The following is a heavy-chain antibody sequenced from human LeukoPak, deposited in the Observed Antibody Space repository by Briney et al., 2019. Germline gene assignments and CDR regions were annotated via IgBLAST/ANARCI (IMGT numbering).Heavy chain of an antibody. CDR3: ARDGRGPDY. D-gene: IGHD1-26*01. CDR2: IIPILGIA. Sequence: GASVKVSCKASGGTFSSYAIIWVRQAPGQGLEWMGRIIPILGIANYAQKFQGRVTMTRDTSTSTVYMELSSLRSEDTAVYYCARDGRGPDYWGQGTLVTVSS. CDR1: GGTFSSYA. J-gene: IGHJ4*02. V-gene: IGHV1-69*04.